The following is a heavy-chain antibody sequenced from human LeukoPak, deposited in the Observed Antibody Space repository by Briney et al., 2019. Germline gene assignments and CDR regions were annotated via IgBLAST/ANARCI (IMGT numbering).Heavy chain of an antibody. J-gene: IGHJ4*02. CDR3: VLLLRGVPY. CDR1: GFAFSDYH. D-gene: IGHD3-10*01. CDR2: TRNKASSYTT. V-gene: IGHV3-72*01. Sequence: GGSPRLSCAASGFAFSDYHMDWVRQAPGKGLEWVGRTRNKASSYTTDYAASVKGRFTISRDDPKNSLYLQMNSLITEDTAVYYCVLLLRGVPYWGQGTLVTVSS.